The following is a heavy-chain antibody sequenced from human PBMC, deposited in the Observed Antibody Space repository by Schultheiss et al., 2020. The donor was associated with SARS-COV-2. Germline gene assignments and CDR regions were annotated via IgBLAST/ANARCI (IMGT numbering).Heavy chain of an antibody. CDR1: GFSFRTHT. V-gene: IGHV3-21*01. D-gene: IGHD2-21*01. CDR2: LSPNSDTT. J-gene: IGHJ4*02. CDR3: VSGDSRDK. Sequence: GESLKISCAASGFSFRTHTMMWARQAPGKGLEWVTALSPNSDTTFIADSVRGRFTISRDNAKNSLYLQMNTLRVEDTAVYYCVSGDSRDKWGQGTLVTVSS.